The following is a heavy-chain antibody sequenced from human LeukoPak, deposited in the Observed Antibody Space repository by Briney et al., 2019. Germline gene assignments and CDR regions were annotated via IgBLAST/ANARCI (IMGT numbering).Heavy chain of an antibody. Sequence: ASVKVSCTASGYTFTSYYMHWVRQAPGQGLEWMGIINPSGGSTTYAQKFQGRVTMTRDTSTSTVHMELSSLRSEDTAVFYCARGGSLAAAPHRYYFDYWGQGTPVTVSS. CDR3: ARGGSLAAAPHRYYFDY. J-gene: IGHJ4*02. D-gene: IGHD6-19*01. CDR2: INPSGGST. CDR1: GYTFTSYY. V-gene: IGHV1-46*01.